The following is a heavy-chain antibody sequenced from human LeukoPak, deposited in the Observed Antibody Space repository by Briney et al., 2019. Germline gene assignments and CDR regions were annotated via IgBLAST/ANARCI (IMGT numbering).Heavy chain of an antibody. CDR1: GYTLTELS. CDR3: ATVEPRAMSTMVRVRQLNWFDP. V-gene: IGHV1-24*01. J-gene: IGHJ5*02. Sequence: ASVKVSCKVSGYTLTELSMHWVRQAPGKGLEWMGGFDPEDGETIYAQKFQGRVTMTEDTSTDTAYMELSSLRSEDTAVYYCATVEPRAMSTMVRVRQLNWFDPWGQGTLVTVSS. CDR2: FDPEDGET. D-gene: IGHD3-10*01.